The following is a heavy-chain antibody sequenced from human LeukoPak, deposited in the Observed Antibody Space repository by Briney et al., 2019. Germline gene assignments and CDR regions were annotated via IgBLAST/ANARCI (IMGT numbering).Heavy chain of an antibody. V-gene: IGHV4-34*01. Sequence: PSETLSVTCAVYGGTFSGYYWSWIRQPPGKGLEWIGEINHSGSTNYNPSLKSRVTISVDTSKNQFSLKLSSVTAADTAVYYCAREWLARGGYYWGQGTLVTVSS. CDR3: AREWLARGGYY. CDR2: INHSGST. J-gene: IGHJ4*02. CDR1: GGTFSGYY. D-gene: IGHD3-22*01.